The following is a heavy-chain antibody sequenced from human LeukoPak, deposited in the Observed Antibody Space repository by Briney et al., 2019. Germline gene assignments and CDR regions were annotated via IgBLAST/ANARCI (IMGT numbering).Heavy chain of an antibody. V-gene: IGHV7-4-1*02. J-gene: IGHJ4*02. Sequence: ASVKVSCKASGYTFTSYDMNWVRQAPGQGLEWMGWMNTYTGNPTYAQGFTGRFVFSLDTSVSTAYLQISSLKAEDTAVYYCARWDYDSSGYALYYFDHWGQGTLVTVSS. CDR3: ARWDYDSSGYALYYFDH. CDR1: GYTFTSYD. CDR2: MNTYTGNP. D-gene: IGHD3-22*01.